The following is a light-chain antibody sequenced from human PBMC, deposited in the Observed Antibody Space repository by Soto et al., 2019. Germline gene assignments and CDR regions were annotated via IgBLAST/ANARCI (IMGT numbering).Light chain of an antibody. CDR2: VVS. V-gene: IGKV1-17*03. CDR3: QQRSNLIT. Sequence: DIQMTPSPSSMSASVGDRVTITCRASQGISNFLAWFQQKPGKVPKRLIYVVSSFQSGVPSRFSGSGSGTEFTLTISSLEPEDFAVYYCQQRSNLITFGQGTKVDIK. J-gene: IGKJ1*01. CDR1: QGISNF.